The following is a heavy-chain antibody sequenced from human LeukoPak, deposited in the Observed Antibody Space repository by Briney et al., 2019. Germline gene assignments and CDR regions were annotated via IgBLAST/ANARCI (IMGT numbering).Heavy chain of an antibody. V-gene: IGHV3-30*02. CDR2: IRYDGSNK. Sequence: GGSLRLSCAASGFTFSSYGMHWVRQAPGKGLEWVAFIRYDGSNKYYADSVKGRFTISRDNSKNTLYLQMNSLRAEDTAVYYCARDPVGSGSYKSWYFDLWGRGTLVTVSS. CDR3: ARDPVGSGSYKSWYFDL. CDR1: GFTFSSYG. D-gene: IGHD3-10*01. J-gene: IGHJ2*01.